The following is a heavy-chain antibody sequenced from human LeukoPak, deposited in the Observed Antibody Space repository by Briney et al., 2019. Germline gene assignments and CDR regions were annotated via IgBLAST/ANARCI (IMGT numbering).Heavy chain of an antibody. V-gene: IGHV4-59*12. CDR3: ARDPGRDGYRDY. CDR1: GGSISNYY. D-gene: IGHD5-24*01. CDR2: IYYSGNT. J-gene: IGHJ4*02. Sequence: NPSETLSLTCTVSGGSISNYYWIWIRQPPGKGLEWVGFIYYSGNTNYNPSLKSRVTISVDTSKNQFSLKLSSVTAADTAVYYCARDPGRDGYRDYWGQGTLVTVSS.